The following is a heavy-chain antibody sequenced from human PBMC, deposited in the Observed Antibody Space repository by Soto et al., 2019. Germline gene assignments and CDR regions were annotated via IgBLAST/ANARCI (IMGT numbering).Heavy chain of an antibody. CDR1: GGTFSSYT. CDR2: IIPILGIA. J-gene: IGHJ5*02. CDR3: AKGSSSSLGSWFDP. V-gene: IGHV1-69*02. Sequence: ASVKVSCKASGGTFSSYTISWVRQAPGQGLEWMGRIIPILGIANYAQKFQGRVTITADKSTSTAYMELSSLRSEDTAVYYCAKGSSSSLGSWFDPWGQGTLVTVSS. D-gene: IGHD6-13*01.